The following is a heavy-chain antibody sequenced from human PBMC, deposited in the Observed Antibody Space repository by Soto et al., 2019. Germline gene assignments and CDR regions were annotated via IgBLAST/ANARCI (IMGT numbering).Heavy chain of an antibody. D-gene: IGHD5-18*01. Sequence: GGSLRLSCAASGFTFDDYGMSWVRQAPGKGLEWVSGINWNGGSTGYADSVKGRFTISRDNAKNSLYLQMNSLRAEDTALYYCARDFDSYGSSPLDYWGQGTLVTVSS. V-gene: IGHV3-20*04. CDR2: INWNGGST. J-gene: IGHJ4*02. CDR1: GFTFDDYG. CDR3: ARDFDSYGSSPLDY.